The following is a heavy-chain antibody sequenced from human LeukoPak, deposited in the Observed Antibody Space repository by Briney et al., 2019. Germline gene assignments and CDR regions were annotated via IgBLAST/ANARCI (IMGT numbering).Heavy chain of an antibody. CDR2: ISNKGGST. CDR3: ARDLPEYRRDIVVGPGDAQQQLVHSDY. D-gene: IGHD2-2*01. Sequence: GGSLRLSCSASGFTFSSYGMHWVRQAPGKGLEYVSGISNKGGSTYYADSVKGRFTISRDNSKNTLHLQMSSLRSEDTAVYYCARDLPEYRRDIVVGPGDAQQQLVHSDYWGQGTLVTVSS. J-gene: IGHJ4*02. V-gene: IGHV3-64*04. CDR1: GFTFSSYG.